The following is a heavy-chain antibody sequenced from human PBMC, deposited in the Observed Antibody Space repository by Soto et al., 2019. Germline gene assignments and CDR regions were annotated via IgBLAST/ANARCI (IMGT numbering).Heavy chain of an antibody. D-gene: IGHD3-22*01. CDR1: GYTFTSYA. J-gene: IGHJ1*01. CDR2: INAGNGNT. Sequence: GASVKVSCKASGYTFTSYALHWLRQAPGQRLEWMGWINAGNGNTKYSQKFQGRVTISWDTSASTAYMELSSLRSEDTAVYYCASIAFDSSGYKAAEYFQHWGQGTLVTVSS. V-gene: IGHV1-3*01. CDR3: ASIAFDSSGYKAAEYFQH.